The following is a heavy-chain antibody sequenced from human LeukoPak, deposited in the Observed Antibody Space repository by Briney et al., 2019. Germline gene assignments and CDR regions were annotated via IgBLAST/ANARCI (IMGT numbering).Heavy chain of an antibody. D-gene: IGHD3-10*01. CDR2: IIPIFGTA. CDR3: ARDYGSGSYYPLYYFDY. CDR1: GGTFSSYA. V-gene: IGHV1-69*01. Sequence: ASVKVSCKASGGTFSSYAISWVRQAPGQGLEWMGGIIPIFGTANYAQKFQGRVTITADESTSTAYMELSSLRSEDTAVYYCARDYGSGSYYPLYYFDYWGQGTLVTVSS. J-gene: IGHJ4*02.